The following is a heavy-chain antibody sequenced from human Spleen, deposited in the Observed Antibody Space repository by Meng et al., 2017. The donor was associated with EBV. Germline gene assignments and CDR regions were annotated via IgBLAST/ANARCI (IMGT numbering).Heavy chain of an antibody. CDR3: ALTGLWFNRGWFDP. J-gene: IGHJ5*02. CDR1: GFSLTTSGVG. V-gene: IGHV2-5*01. D-gene: IGHD3-10*01. Sequence: QITLKESGPTLVKPTPTLTLTCTFSGFSLTTSGVGAGWIRQPPGKAPEWLGIIYWNDDKRYSPSLKSRLTFTKDTSKNQVVLTMANIDPVDTATYYCALTGLWFNRGWFDPSGQGTLGTVYS. CDR2: IYWNDDK.